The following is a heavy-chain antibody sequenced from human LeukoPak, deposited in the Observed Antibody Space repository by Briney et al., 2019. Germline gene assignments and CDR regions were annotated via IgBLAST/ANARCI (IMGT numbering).Heavy chain of an antibody. J-gene: IGHJ4*02. V-gene: IGHV1-46*01. CDR3: ARKAGGSYRLDY. CDR2: INPSGGST. CDR1: GYTFTYYY. Sequence: ASVKVSCKASGYTFTYYYMHWVRQAPGQGLEWMVIINPSGGSTSYAQKFQGRVTMTRDTSTSTVYMELSSLRSEDTAVYYCARKAGGSYRLDYWGQGTLVTVSS. D-gene: IGHD1-26*01.